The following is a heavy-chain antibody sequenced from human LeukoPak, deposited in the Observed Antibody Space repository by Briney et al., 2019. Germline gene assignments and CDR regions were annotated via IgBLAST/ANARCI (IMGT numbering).Heavy chain of an antibody. Sequence: GGSLRLSCAASGFTFSIYDMCWVRQAPGKGLEWVSGISGRDGTTYYADSVKGRFTISRDNSKNALYLQMNSLRAEDSAAYYCAKTTSSAYSGTYLPDYWGQGTLVTVSS. V-gene: IGHV3-23*01. CDR2: ISGRDGTT. J-gene: IGHJ4*02. CDR3: AKTTSSAYSGTYLPDY. D-gene: IGHD1-26*01. CDR1: GFTFSIYD.